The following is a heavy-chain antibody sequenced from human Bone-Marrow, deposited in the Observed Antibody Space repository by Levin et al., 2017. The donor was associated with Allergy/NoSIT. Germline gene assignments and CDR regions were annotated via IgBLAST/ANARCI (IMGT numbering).Heavy chain of an antibody. Sequence: PGGSLRLSCAASGFSFDDYAMHWVRQTPGKGLEWVSGINWNSRDIAYADSVKGRFTISRDNAKNSLYLQMNSPRVEDTALYYCAKDSIVRNSQPNYFDYWGRGTLVAVSS. CDR1: GFSFDDYA. CDR2: INWNSRDI. CDR3: AKDSIVRNSQPNYFDY. J-gene: IGHJ4*02. V-gene: IGHV3-9*01. D-gene: IGHD1-26*01.